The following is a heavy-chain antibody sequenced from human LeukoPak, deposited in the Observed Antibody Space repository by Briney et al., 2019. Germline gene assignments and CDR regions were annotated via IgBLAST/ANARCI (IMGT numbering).Heavy chain of an antibody. CDR2: INPNSGGT. D-gene: IGHD2-15*01. CDR1: GYTFTGYY. CDR3: ASSRVVAARPYYYYGMDV. Sequence: ASVTVSCKASGYTFTGYYMHWVRQAPGQGLEWMGWINPNSGGTNYAQKFQGRVTMTRDTSISTAYMELSRLRSDDTAVYYCASSRVVAARPYYYYGMDVWGQGTTVTVSS. V-gene: IGHV1-2*02. J-gene: IGHJ6*02.